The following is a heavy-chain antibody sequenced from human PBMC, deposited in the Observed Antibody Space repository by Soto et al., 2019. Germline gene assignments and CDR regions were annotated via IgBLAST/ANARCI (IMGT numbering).Heavy chain of an antibody. Sequence: SQTLSLTCVVSGDSVSSISAAWNWIRQSPSRGLEWLARTYYRSRWYNDYAVSVRSRITVNPDTSKNQFSLQLTSVTPEDTAVYYCAGTTSHQWYYMDVWGKGTTVTVSS. CDR2: TYYRSRWYN. J-gene: IGHJ6*03. D-gene: IGHD1-7*01. V-gene: IGHV6-1*01. CDR1: GDSVSSISAA. CDR3: AGTTSHQWYYMDV.